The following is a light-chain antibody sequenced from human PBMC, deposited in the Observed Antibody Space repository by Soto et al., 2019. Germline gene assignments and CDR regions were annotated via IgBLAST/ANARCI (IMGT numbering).Light chain of an antibody. CDR3: LLSYNGHYV. CDR2: DTV. CDR1: TGTVTSGHY. V-gene: IGLV7-46*01. J-gene: IGLJ1*01. Sequence: QAVVTQEPSLTVSPGGTVTLTCGSSTGTVTSGHYPYWFQQKPGQAPRTLIYDTVKKHSWTPARFSGSLLGGKAALTLSGAQPEDEADYYCLLSYNGHYVFGPATNVNVL.